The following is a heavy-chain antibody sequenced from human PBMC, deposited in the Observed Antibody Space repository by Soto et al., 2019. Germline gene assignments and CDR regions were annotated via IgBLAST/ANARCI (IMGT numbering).Heavy chain of an antibody. J-gene: IGHJ6*03. CDR2: IYYSGST. Sequence: SETLSLTCTVSGGSISSYYWSWIRQPPGKGLEWIGYIYYSGSTNYNTSLKSRVTISVDTSKNQFSLKLSSVTAADTGVYYCARGYGDYGEYYYYYYMDVWGKGTTVTSP. CDR1: GGSISSYY. D-gene: IGHD4-17*01. V-gene: IGHV4-59*08. CDR3: ARGYGDYGEYYYYYYMDV.